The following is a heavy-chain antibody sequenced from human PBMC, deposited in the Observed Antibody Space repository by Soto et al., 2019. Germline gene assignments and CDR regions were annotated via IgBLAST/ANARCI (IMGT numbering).Heavy chain of an antibody. J-gene: IGHJ4*02. Sequence: ASVKVSCKASGYTFTTYHMHWVRQAPGQGLEWMGIINPSVGSTSYAQKFQGRVTMTGDTSTSTVYMELSSLRSEDTAMYYCASVKDSSGRDYWGQGTLVTVSS. CDR1: GYTFTTYH. D-gene: IGHD6-19*01. CDR3: ASVKDSSGRDY. CDR2: INPSVGST. V-gene: IGHV1-46*01.